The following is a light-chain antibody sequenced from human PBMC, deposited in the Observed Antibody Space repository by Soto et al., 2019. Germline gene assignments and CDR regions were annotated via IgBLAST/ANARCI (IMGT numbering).Light chain of an antibody. CDR2: AAS. V-gene: IGKV1-39*01. CDR1: QSISSY. Sequence: DIQMTQSPSSLSASVGDRVTITCRASQSISSYLNWYQQKPGKAPKLLIYAASSLQSGVPSRFSGSGSGTDFTLTISSLQPVDFATYYCQHSYSTPLTFGGGTKVEIK. CDR3: QHSYSTPLT. J-gene: IGKJ4*01.